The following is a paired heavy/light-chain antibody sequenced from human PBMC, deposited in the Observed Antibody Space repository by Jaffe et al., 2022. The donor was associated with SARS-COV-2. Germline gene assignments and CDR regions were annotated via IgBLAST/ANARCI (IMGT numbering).Light chain of an antibody. CDR3: QQYNSYPWT. CDR2: AAS. CDR1: QGISNY. V-gene: IGKV1-16*02. J-gene: IGKJ3*01. Sequence: DIQMTQSPSSLSASVGDRVTITCRASQGISNYLAWFQQKPGKAPKSLIYAASSLQSGVPSKFSGSGSGTDFTLTISSLQPEDFATYYCQQYNSYPWTFGPGTKVDIK.
Heavy chain of an antibody. CDR3: ARIESDLSSVYYDFWSGYSIDY. V-gene: IGHV3-48*03. J-gene: IGHJ4*02. CDR2: ISSSGSTI. CDR1: GFTFSSYE. D-gene: IGHD3-3*01. Sequence: EVQLVESGGGLVQPGGSLRLSCAASGFTFSSYEMNWVRQAPGKGLEWVSYISSSGSTIYYADSVKGRFTISRDNAKNSLYLQMNSLRAEDTAVYYCARIESDLSSVYYDFWSGYSIDYWGQGTLVTVSS.